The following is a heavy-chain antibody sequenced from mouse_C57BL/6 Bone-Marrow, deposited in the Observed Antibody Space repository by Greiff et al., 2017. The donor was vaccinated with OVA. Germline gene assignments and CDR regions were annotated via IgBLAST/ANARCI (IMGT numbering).Heavy chain of an antibody. CDR2: IDPSDSYT. CDR3: ARSGLGGGFAY. D-gene: IGHD4-1*01. J-gene: IGHJ3*01. CDR1: GYTFTSYW. V-gene: IGHV1-59*01. Sequence: VQLQQSGAELVRPGTSVKLYCKASGYTFTSYWMHWVKQRPGQGLEWIGVIDPSDSYTNYNQKFKGKATLTVDTSSSTAYMQLSSLTSEDSAVYYCARSGLGGGFAYWGQGTLVTVSA.